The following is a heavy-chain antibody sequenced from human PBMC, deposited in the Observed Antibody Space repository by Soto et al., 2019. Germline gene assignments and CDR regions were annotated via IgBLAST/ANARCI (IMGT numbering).Heavy chain of an antibody. CDR2: IDPSDSYT. Sequence: PGESLKISCKGSGYSFTSYWISWVRQMPGKGLEWMGRIDPSDSYTNYSPSFQGHVTISADKSISTAYLQWSSLKASDTAMYYCARHGAKSSEDILTGLDWFDPWGQGTLVTVSS. CDR3: ARHGAKSSEDILTGLDWFDP. J-gene: IGHJ5*02. D-gene: IGHD3-9*01. CDR1: GYSFTSYW. V-gene: IGHV5-10-1*01.